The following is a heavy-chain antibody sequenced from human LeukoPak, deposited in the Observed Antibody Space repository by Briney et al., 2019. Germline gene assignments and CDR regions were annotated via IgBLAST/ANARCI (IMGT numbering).Heavy chain of an antibody. D-gene: IGHD5-18*01. CDR2: IDTSGGTR. J-gene: IGHJ4*02. Sequence: GGSLRLSCADAGFTFSNYGMTWVRQAPGKGLEWVSAIDTSGGTRYYADSVKGRFTVSRDNSKNTLSLQMNSLGAEDTAVYYCVSRGYGHTWGPGALVTVSS. V-gene: IGHV3-23*01. CDR3: VSRGYGHT. CDR1: GFTFSNYG.